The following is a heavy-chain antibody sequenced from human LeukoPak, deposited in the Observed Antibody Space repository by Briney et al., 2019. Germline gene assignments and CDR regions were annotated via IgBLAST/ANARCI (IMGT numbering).Heavy chain of an antibody. D-gene: IGHD6-19*01. CDR3: AKDVAVAAIAQFDY. CDR2: ISGGGGST. V-gene: IGHV3-23*01. J-gene: IGHJ4*02. Sequence: PGGFLRLSWAASGFTFSSYAMSWVRQAPGKGLEWVSTISGGGGSTYYADSVKGRFTISRDNSKNTLYLQMNSLRAEDTAVYYCAKDVAVAAIAQFDYWGQGTLVTVSS. CDR1: GFTFSSYA.